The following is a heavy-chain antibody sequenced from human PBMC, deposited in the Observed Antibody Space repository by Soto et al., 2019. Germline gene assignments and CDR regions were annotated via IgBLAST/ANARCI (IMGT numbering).Heavy chain of an antibody. CDR3: AKPGTYYYDSSGLDY. Sequence: GGSLRLSCAASGFTFSSYGIHWVRQAPGKGLEWVAVISYDGSNKYYADSVKGRFTISRDNSKNTLYLQMNSLRAEDTAVYYCAKPGTYYYDSSGLDYWGQGTLVTVSS. CDR1: GFTFSSYG. V-gene: IGHV3-30*18. J-gene: IGHJ4*02. D-gene: IGHD3-22*01. CDR2: ISYDGSNK.